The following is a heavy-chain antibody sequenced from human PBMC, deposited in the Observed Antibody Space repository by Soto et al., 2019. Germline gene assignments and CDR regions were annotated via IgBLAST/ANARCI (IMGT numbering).Heavy chain of an antibody. Sequence: GASVKVSCKASGNTFTNYYIHWVRQAPGQGLEWLGIISPSGASTSYAQKFQDRVTMTRDTSASTVYMDLSSLTSDDTAVYYCAGRDCSGGTCLGLDPWGQGTLVTVSS. CDR3: AGRDCSGGTCLGLDP. V-gene: IGHV1-46*03. CDR2: ISPSGAST. J-gene: IGHJ5*02. CDR1: GNTFTNYY. D-gene: IGHD2-15*01.